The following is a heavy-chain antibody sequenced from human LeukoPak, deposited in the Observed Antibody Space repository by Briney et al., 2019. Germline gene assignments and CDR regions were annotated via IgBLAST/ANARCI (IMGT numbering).Heavy chain of an antibody. D-gene: IGHD1-7*01. CDR3: AKSMVLELPFYFNY. Sequence: QAGGSLRLSCAASGFTFSSYAMSRVRQAPGKGVEWVSAISGSGGSTYYADAVKCRFTISRDNSKNTLYLQMNSLRAEDTAVYYCAKSMVLELPFYFNYWGQGTLVTVSS. CDR1: GFTFSSYA. J-gene: IGHJ4*02. CDR2: ISGSGGST. V-gene: IGHV3-23*01.